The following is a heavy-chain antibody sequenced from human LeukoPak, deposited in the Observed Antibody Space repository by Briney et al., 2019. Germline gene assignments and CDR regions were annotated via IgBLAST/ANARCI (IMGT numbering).Heavy chain of an antibody. Sequence: ASVKVSCKASGGTFSSYAISWVRQAPGQGLEWMGMINPSGGSTNYAQKLQGRVTMTRDMSTSTVYMELTRLRSEDTAVYSCARGDYYDSSGIDYWGQGTLVTVSS. CDR1: GGTFSSYA. CDR2: INPSGGST. D-gene: IGHD3-22*01. CDR3: ARGDYYDSSGIDY. V-gene: IGHV1-46*04. J-gene: IGHJ4*02.